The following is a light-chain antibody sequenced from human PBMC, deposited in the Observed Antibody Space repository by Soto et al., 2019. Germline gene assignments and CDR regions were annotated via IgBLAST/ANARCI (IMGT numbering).Light chain of an antibody. CDR1: RGHSSYI. V-gene: IGLV4-60*02. CDR2: LEGSGSY. J-gene: IGLJ2*01. Sequence: QPVLTQSSSASASLGSSVKLTCTLSRGHSSYIIAWHQQQPGKAPRYLMKLEGSGSYNKGSGVPDRFSGSSSGADRYLTISTLQFEDEANYYCETWDSNTRVFGGGTQLTVL. CDR3: ETWDSNTRV.